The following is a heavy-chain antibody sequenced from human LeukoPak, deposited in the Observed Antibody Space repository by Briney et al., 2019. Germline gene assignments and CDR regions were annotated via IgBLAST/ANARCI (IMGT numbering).Heavy chain of an antibody. CDR3: AKGNSYGPWDY. D-gene: IGHD5-18*01. Sequence: GGSLRLSCAASGFTFSSYGMHWVRQAPGKGLEWVAVISYDGSNKYYADSVKGRFTISRDNSKNTLYLQMNSLRAEDTAVYYCAKGNSYGPWDYWGQGTLVTVSS. V-gene: IGHV3-30*18. J-gene: IGHJ4*02. CDR1: GFTFSSYG. CDR2: ISYDGSNK.